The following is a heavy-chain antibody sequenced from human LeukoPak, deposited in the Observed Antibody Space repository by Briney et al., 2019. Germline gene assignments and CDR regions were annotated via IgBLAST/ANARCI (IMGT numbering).Heavy chain of an antibody. Sequence: SETLSLTCTVSGGSISSSSYYWGWIRQPPGKGLEWIGSIYYSGSTYYNPSLKSRVTISVDTSKNQFSLKLSSVTAADTAVYYCARHVLWELPRVHYMDVWGKGTTVTVSS. J-gene: IGHJ6*03. V-gene: IGHV4-39*01. D-gene: IGHD1-26*01. CDR1: GGSISSSSYY. CDR3: ARHVLWELPRVHYMDV. CDR2: IYYSGST.